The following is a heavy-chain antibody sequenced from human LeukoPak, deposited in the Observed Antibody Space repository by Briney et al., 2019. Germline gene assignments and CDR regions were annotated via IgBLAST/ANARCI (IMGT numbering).Heavy chain of an antibody. J-gene: IGHJ5*02. CDR1: GFTVSSNY. V-gene: IGHV3-66*01. Sequence: TGGSLRLSCAASGFTVSSNYMSWVRQAPGKGLEWVSVIYSCGSTYYADSVKGRFTISRDNAENLLYLQMNSLRVEDTAIYYCVREGGSGWYSGWFDPWGQGTLVTVSS. CDR3: VREGGSGWYSGWFDP. D-gene: IGHD6-19*01. CDR2: IYSCGST.